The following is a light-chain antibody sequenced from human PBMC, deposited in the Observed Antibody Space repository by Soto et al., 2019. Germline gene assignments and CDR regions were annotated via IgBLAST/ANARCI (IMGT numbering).Light chain of an antibody. J-gene: IGLJ1*01. V-gene: IGLV2-18*02. Sequence: QSALTQPPSVSGSPGQSITISCTGTSSDVGSYNRVSWYQQPPGTAPKLMIYEVRKRPSGVPDRFSGSKSGNSASLTISGLQGEVEGDYYCSSYTSTSTNVFGTGTKLTVL. CDR1: SSDVGSYNR. CDR2: EVR. CDR3: SSYTSTSTNV.